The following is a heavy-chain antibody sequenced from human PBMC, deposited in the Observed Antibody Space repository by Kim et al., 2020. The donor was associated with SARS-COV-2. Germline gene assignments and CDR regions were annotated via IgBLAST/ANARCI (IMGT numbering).Heavy chain of an antibody. Sequence: GGSLRLSCAASGFTFDHYAMYWVRQAPGKGLEWVSLITGDGGITYYADSVKGRFTISRDNSKNSLFLQMNSLRPEDTAFYFCAKDVFAAAGGFGDYWGQGALVTVSS. CDR2: ITGDGGIT. CDR3: AKDVFAAAGGFGDY. CDR1: GFTFDHYA. D-gene: IGHD6-13*01. J-gene: IGHJ4*02. V-gene: IGHV3-43*02.